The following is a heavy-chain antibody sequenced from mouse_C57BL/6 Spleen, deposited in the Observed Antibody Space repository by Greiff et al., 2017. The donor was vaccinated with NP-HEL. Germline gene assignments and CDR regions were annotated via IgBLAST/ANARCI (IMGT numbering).Heavy chain of an antibody. CDR2: ISSGSSTI. Sequence: EVKLVESGGGLVKPGGSLKLSCAASGFTFSDYGMHWVRQAPEKGLEWVAYISSGSSTIYYADTVKGRFTISRDNVKNTLFLQMTSLRSEDTAMYYCASSYYSNYGDYAMDYWGQGTSVTVSS. CDR3: ASSYYSNYGDYAMDY. D-gene: IGHD2-5*01. V-gene: IGHV5-17*01. CDR1: GFTFSDYG. J-gene: IGHJ4*01.